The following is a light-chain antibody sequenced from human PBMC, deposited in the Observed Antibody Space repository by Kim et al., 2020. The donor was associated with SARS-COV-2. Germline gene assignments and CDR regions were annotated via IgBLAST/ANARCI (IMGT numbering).Light chain of an antibody. V-gene: IGKV3-15*01. Sequence: SPGETALLSIRASQRVISKLAWYQQKPGPAPRPLLYDASPRATGIPARFSGSRSGTDFSLTISSLQSGDRAVYHCQQYDDWPPWTFGQGTKVDIK. CDR1: QRVISK. J-gene: IGKJ1*01. CDR3: QQYDDWPPWT. CDR2: DAS.